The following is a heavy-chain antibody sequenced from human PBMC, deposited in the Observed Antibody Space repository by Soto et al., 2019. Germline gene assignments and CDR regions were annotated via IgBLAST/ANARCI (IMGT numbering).Heavy chain of an antibody. J-gene: IGHJ5*02. V-gene: IGHV3-23*01. CDR3: AKEPDVVCGSYTLFDP. Sequence: PGGSLRLSCAASGFTFSSYAMSWLRQAPGKGLEWVSGISGSGGGTYYAASVKGRFTISRDKSKNTLYLQMNSLRAEDTAVYYCAKEPDVVCGSYTLFDPWGQGTLVTVSS. D-gene: IGHD1-26*01. CDR2: ISGSGGGT. CDR1: GFTFSSYA.